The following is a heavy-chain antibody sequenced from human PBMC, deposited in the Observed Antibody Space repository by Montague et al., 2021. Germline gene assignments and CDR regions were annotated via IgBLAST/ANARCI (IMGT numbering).Heavy chain of an antibody. CDR2: LYDSGDT. V-gene: IGHV4-59*03. CDR1: SGSISSFS. Sequence: SETLSLTCIVSSGSISSFSWAWIRQPPGKALEWIGHLYDSGDTYYNPSLHSRLTFSLDTSRNQFFLRLTSVTAADTAVYYCARRGRPKDLYHFDYWGQGTLVTVSS. J-gene: IGHJ4*02. CDR3: ARRGRPKDLYHFDY.